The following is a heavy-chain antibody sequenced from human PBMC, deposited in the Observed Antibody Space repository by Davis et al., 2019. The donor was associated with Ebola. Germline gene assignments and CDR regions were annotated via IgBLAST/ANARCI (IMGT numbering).Heavy chain of an antibody. V-gene: IGHV3-73*01. CDR2: IRSKANSYAT. D-gene: IGHD1-26*01. Sequence: GESLKISCAASGFTFSGSAMHWVRQASGKGLEWVGRIRSKANSYATAYAASVKGRFTISRDDSKNMAYLQMNSLKTEDTAVYYCAKDRVSGSYVARQRELDYWGQGTLVTVSS. J-gene: IGHJ4*02. CDR3: AKDRVSGSYVARQRELDY. CDR1: GFTFSGSA.